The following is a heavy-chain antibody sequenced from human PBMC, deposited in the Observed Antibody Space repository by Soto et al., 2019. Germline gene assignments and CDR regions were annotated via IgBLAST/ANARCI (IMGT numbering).Heavy chain of an antibody. D-gene: IGHD1-26*01. CDR1: GFTFSHYA. CDR2: MSYDGSNE. J-gene: IGHJ4*02. CDR3: AIDGSHTFAY. V-gene: IGHV3-30*03. Sequence: QVQLVESGGGVVQPGRSLRLSCAASGFTFSHYAMHWVRQAPGKGLEWVALMSYDGSNEYYADSVKGRFTISRDNSKNTLYLQMNSLRAEDTAVYYCAIDGSHTFAYWGQGTLVTVSS.